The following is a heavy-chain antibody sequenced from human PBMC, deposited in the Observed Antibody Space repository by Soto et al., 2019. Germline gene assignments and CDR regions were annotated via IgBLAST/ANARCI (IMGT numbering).Heavy chain of an antibody. CDR3: AKDLLMTTVTHFSGMDV. V-gene: IGHV3-30*18. J-gene: IGHJ6*02. D-gene: IGHD4-4*01. CDR2: ISYDGSNK. Sequence: PGGSLRLSCAASGFTLSSYGMHWVRQAPGKGLEWVAVISYDGSNKYYADSVKGRFTISRDNSKNTLYLQMNSLRAEDTAVYYCAKDLLMTTVTHFSGMDVWGQGTTVTVSS. CDR1: GFTLSSYG.